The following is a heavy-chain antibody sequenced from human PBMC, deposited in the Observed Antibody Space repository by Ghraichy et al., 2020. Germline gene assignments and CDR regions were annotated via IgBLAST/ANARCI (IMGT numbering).Heavy chain of an antibody. Sequence: GGSLRLSCAASGFTFSSYGMHWVRQAPGKGLEWVAFIRYDGSNKYYADSVKGRFTISRDNSKNTLYLQMNSLRAEDTAVYYCAKEPITTVPWYFDLWGRGTLVTVSS. CDR3: AKEPITTVPWYFDL. CDR2: IRYDGSNK. D-gene: IGHD4-17*01. J-gene: IGHJ2*01. V-gene: IGHV3-30*02. CDR1: GFTFSSYG.